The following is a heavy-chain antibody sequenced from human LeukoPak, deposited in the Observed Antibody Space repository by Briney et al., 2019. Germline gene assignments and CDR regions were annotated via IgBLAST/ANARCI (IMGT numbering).Heavy chain of an antibody. D-gene: IGHD3-3*01. CDR3: ARDRYDYWSVHLD. V-gene: IGHV3-74*01. Sequence: GGSLRLSCAASGFTFSRYLMHWVGHAPGKGLVRVSRINSDGSSTSYADAVKGRFTTSSDNAKNTLYLQMNSLRADDTAVYYCARDRYDYWSVHLDWGQGTLVTVSS. CDR2: INSDGSST. J-gene: IGHJ4*02. CDR1: GFTFSRYL.